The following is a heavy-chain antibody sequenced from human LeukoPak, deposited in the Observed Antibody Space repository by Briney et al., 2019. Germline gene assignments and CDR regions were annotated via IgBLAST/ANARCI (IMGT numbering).Heavy chain of an antibody. CDR2: IYSGGST. D-gene: IGHD3-22*01. CDR1: GFTVSSNY. J-gene: IGHJ4*02. Sequence: GGSLRLSCAASGFTVSSNYMSWVRQAPGKGLAWVSVIYSGGSTYYADSVKGRFTISRDNSKNTLYLQMNSLRAEDTAVYYCARVRGYYDSSGYLDYWGQGTLVTVSS. CDR3: ARVRGYYDSSGYLDY. V-gene: IGHV3-53*01.